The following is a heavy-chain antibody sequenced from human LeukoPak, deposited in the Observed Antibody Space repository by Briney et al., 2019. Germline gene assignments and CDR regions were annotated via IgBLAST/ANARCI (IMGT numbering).Heavy chain of an antibody. D-gene: IGHD3-3*01. CDR1: GGSISSGGYS. Sequence: SQTLSLTCAVSGGSISSGGYSWSWIRQPPGKGLEWIGYIYHSGSTYYNPSLKSRVTISVDRSKNQFSLKLSSVTAAGTAVYYCARGTNQITIFGVVRRWFDYWGQGTLVTVSS. CDR3: ARGTNQITIFGVVRRWFDY. CDR2: IYHSGST. V-gene: IGHV4-30-2*01. J-gene: IGHJ4*02.